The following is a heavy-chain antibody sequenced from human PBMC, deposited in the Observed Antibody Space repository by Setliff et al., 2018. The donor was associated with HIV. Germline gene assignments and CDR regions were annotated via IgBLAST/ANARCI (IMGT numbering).Heavy chain of an antibody. CDR1: GYSFTNYY. Sequence: ASVKVSCKASGYSFTNYYIHWVRQAPGQGLEWMGVINPSSGDTLYAQNFQGRVTVTRDTSTSTVYMELSSLRSEDTAVYYCARKGSGSSFDFEDWGQGALVTVSS. J-gene: IGHJ4*02. D-gene: IGHD3-10*01. CDR3: ARKGSGSSFDFED. CDR2: INPSSGDT. V-gene: IGHV1-46*01.